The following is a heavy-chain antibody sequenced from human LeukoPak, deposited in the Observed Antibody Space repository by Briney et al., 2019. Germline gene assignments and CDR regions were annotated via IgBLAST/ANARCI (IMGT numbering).Heavy chain of an antibody. V-gene: IGHV3-7*01. CDR1: GFTFTSYW. CDR3: ARDPWYNWNDVDY. CDR2: IKQDGSEK. Sequence: GGSLRLSCAASGFTFTSYWMSWVRQAPWKGLEWVANIKQDGSEKYYVDSVKGRFTISRDNAMNSLYLQMNSLRAEDTAIYYCARDPWYNWNDVDYWGQGTLVTVSS. J-gene: IGHJ4*01. D-gene: IGHD1-1*01.